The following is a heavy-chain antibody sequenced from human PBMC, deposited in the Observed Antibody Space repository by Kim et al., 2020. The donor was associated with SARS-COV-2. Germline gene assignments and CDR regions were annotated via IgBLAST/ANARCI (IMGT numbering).Heavy chain of an antibody. CDR3: AKGGYGSGSYYNSYNWFDP. D-gene: IGHD3-10*01. V-gene: IGHV3-23*01. J-gene: IGHJ5*02. Sequence: GRFTISRDNSKTTLYLQMNSLRAEDTAVYYCAKGGYGSGSYYNSYNWFDPWGQGTLVTVSS.